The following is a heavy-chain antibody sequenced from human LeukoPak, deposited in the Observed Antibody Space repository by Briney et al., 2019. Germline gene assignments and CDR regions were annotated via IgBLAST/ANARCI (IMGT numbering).Heavy chain of an antibody. D-gene: IGHD3-22*01. CDR2: IYHSGNT. CDR1: GYSISSGYY. CDR3: ASKWVTYYYNSSAYHYPTDVFDI. Sequence: SETLSLTCTVSGYSISSGYYWGWIRPPPGKGLEWIGIIYHSGNTYYNPSLKSRVTISVDTSKNQFSLKLSSVTAADTAVYYCASKWVTYYYNSSAYHYPTDVFDIWGQGTMVTVSS. J-gene: IGHJ3*02. V-gene: IGHV4-38-2*02.